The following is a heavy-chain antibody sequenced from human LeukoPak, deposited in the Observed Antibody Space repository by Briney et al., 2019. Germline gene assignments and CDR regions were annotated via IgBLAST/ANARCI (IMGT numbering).Heavy chain of an antibody. D-gene: IGHD1-14*01. J-gene: IGHJ5*02. V-gene: IGHV4-4*02. Sequence: SETLSLTCAVSGGSISSSNWWSWVRQPPGKGLEWIGEIYHSGSTYYKPSLKSRVTISVDTSKNQFSLKLRSVTAADTAVYYCARVTSRLGWFDPCGQGTLVTVSS. CDR1: GGSISSSNW. CDR3: ARVTSRLGWFDP. CDR2: IYHSGST.